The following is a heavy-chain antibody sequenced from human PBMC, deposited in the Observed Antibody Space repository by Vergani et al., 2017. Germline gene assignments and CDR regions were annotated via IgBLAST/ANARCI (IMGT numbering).Heavy chain of an antibody. V-gene: IGHV4-59*12. D-gene: IGHD6-6*01. Sequence: QVQLQESGPGLVKPSETLSLTCTVSGAAIKDFYWSWFRQPPGKGLEWIGYVYYTGSTTYNPSLKSRVTISVDTSKNQFSLKLSSVTAADTAVYYCARGGGSSSDYYYYMDVWGKGTTVTVSS. CDR3: ARGGGSSSDYYYYMDV. CDR1: GAAIKDFY. J-gene: IGHJ6*03. CDR2: VYYTGST.